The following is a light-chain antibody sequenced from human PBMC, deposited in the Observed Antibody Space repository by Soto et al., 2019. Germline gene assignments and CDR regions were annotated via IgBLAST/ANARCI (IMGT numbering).Light chain of an antibody. V-gene: IGKV3-15*01. Sequence: DTVMTQSPATLSVSLGERATLSCRASQSVSSNLAWYQQKPGQAPRLLIYDASTKATGIPPMFSGSGSGTEFTHTISSLQSEDYAVYYCQQYKNWPPYTFGQGTKLEIK. J-gene: IGKJ2*01. CDR2: DAS. CDR3: QQYKNWPPYT. CDR1: QSVSSN.